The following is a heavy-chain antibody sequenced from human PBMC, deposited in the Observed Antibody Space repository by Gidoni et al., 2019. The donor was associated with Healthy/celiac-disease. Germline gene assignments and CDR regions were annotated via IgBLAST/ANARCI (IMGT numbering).Heavy chain of an antibody. CDR2: ISYDGSNK. CDR1: GFTFSSYA. V-gene: IGHV3-30-3*01. CDR3: AREITEAFDI. J-gene: IGHJ3*02. Sequence: VQLVASGGGVVQPGRSLSLSCAASGFTFSSYAMHWVRQAPGKGLEWVAVISYDGSNKYYADSVKGRFTISRDNSKNTRYLQMNSLRAEDTAVYYCAREITEAFDIWGQGTMVTVSS. D-gene: IGHD3-10*01.